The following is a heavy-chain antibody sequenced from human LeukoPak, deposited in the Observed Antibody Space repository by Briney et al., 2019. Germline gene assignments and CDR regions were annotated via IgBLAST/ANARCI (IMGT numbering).Heavy chain of an antibody. CDR1: GFTFTSSA. D-gene: IGHD3-22*01. Sequence: SVKVSCKASGFTFTSSAMQWVRQARGQRLEWIGWIDVGSGNTNYAQKFQERVTITRDMSTSTAYMELRSLRSDDTAVYYCARAYYYDSSGYPTTTYYYYYYMDVWGKGTTVTVSS. CDR2: IDVGSGNT. J-gene: IGHJ6*03. V-gene: IGHV1-58*02. CDR3: ARAYYYDSSGYPTTTYYYYYYMDV.